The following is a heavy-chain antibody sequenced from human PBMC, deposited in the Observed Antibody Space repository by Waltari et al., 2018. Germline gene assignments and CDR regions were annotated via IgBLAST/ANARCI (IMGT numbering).Heavy chain of an antibody. CDR1: GGSISSYY. CDR3: ARSRPNIVVVPAAHWYFDL. D-gene: IGHD2-2*01. V-gene: IGHV4-59*01. J-gene: IGHJ2*01. CDR2: IYYSGST. Sequence: QVQLQESGPGLVKPSETLSLTCTVSGGSISSYYWSWIRQPPGKGLEWIGYIYYSGSTNYNPALKSRVTISVDTSKNQFSLKLSSVTAADTAVYYCARSRPNIVVVPAAHWYFDLWGRGTLVTVSS.